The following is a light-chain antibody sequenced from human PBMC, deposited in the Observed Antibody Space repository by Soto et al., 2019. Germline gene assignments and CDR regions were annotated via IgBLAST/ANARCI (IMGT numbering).Light chain of an antibody. CDR1: QSLVYSDGNAY. J-gene: IGKJ1*01. V-gene: IGKV2-30*01. Sequence: DVVMTQSPLSLPVALGQPASISCRSSQSLVYSDGNAYLTWFQQRPGQSPRRLIYRVSNRDPGVPDRFSGSGSGTDFTLKISRVEAEDVGVYYCMQGTHWPPTFGRGTKVEIK. CDR2: RVS. CDR3: MQGTHWPPT.